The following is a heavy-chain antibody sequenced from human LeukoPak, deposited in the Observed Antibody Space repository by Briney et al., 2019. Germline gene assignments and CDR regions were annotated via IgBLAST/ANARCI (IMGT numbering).Heavy chain of an antibody. CDR2: IKQDGSEK. J-gene: IGHJ5*02. CDR1: GFTFSSYW. Sequence: GGSLRLSCAASGFTFSSYWMNWVRQAPGKGLEWVANIKQDGSEKYYVDSVRGRFTISRDNSKNTLYLQMNSLRAEDTAVYYCARDSVPLLQLLWFGESKISWFDPWGQGTLVTVSS. CDR3: ARDSVPLLQLLWFGESKISWFDP. D-gene: IGHD3-10*01. V-gene: IGHV3-7*01.